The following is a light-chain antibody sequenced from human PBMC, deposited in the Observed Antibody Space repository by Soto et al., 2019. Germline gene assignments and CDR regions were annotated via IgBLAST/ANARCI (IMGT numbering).Light chain of an antibody. Sequence: QSVLTQPPSVSGAPGQRVTISCTGSSANIGAAYNVDWYQQLPGTAPKLLIYDNNERPSGIPDRFSGSKSGTSATLGITGLQTGDEADYYCGTWDSSLSALFGTGTKVTVL. CDR1: SANIGAAYN. J-gene: IGLJ1*01. CDR3: GTWDSSLSAL. V-gene: IGLV1-51*01. CDR2: DNN.